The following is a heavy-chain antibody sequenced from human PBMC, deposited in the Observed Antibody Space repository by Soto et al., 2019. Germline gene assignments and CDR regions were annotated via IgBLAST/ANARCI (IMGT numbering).Heavy chain of an antibody. CDR2: SSYNGGT. V-gene: IGHV4-39*01. J-gene: IGHJ4*02. D-gene: IGHD1-1*01. Sequence: SETLSLTCTVSADSSTISNSYWGWLRQPPGKGLQWIGSSSYNGGTFYNPSLKGRVAISVDTSKKQSSLQVTSVTAADTAMYLCARHRIEVVWRGFDYWGQGSPVTVSS. CDR3: ARHRIEVVWRGFDY. CDR1: ADSSTISNSY.